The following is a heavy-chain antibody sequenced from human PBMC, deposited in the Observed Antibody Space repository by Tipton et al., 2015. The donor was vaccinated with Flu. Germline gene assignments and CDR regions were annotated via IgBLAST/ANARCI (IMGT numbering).Heavy chain of an antibody. V-gene: IGHV4-61*02. CDR1: GGSISSGSYY. CDR3: ARGRAVAGFRGFDY. D-gene: IGHD6-19*01. Sequence: LRLSCTVSGGSISSGSYYWSWIRQPAGKGLEWIGRIYTSGSTNYNPSLKSRVTISVDTSKNQFSLKLSSVTAADTAVYYCARGRAVAGFRGFDYWGQGTLVTVTS. CDR2: IYTSGST. J-gene: IGHJ4*02.